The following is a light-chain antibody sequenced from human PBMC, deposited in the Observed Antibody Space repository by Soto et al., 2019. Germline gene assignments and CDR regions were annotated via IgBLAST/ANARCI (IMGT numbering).Light chain of an antibody. CDR3: QQYTSYWT. V-gene: IGKV1-5*01. Sequence: DIQMTQSPSSLSASVGDRVTVTCRASQSISSWLAWYQQKPGTAPKLLIYDASRLESGVPTRFSGSGSGTEFTLTISSLQPDDFATYYCQQYTSYWTCGQGTKVDIK. CDR1: QSISSW. CDR2: DAS. J-gene: IGKJ1*01.